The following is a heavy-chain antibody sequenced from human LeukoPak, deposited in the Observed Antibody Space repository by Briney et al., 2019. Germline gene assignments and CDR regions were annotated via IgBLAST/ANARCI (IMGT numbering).Heavy chain of an antibody. J-gene: IGHJ4*02. D-gene: IGHD5-18*01. Sequence: GGSLRLSCAASGFTFSSYEMHWVRQAPGKGLEWMAVISSDGSNKYYADSVKGRFTISRDNSKNTLYLQMNSLRAEDTAVYYCARDPNTEAGLDYWGQGTLVTVSS. CDR1: GFTFSSYE. CDR3: ARDPNTEAGLDY. V-gene: IGHV3-30-3*01. CDR2: ISSDGSNK.